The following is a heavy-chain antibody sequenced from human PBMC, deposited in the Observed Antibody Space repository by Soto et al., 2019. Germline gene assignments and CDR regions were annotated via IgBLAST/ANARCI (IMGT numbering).Heavy chain of an antibody. CDR2: IRYDGSNK. J-gene: IGHJ6*01. D-gene: IGHD3-3*01. Sequence: QVQLVESGGGVVQPGRSLRLSCAASGFTFSSYGMHWVRQAPGKGLEWVAVIRYDGSNKDYADSVKGRFTISRDNSKNTLYLQMNRLRAEDTAVYYCASGYLSDFWSGYYPHYYYGMDVWGQGPTVTVSS. CDR1: GFTFSSYG. CDR3: ASGYLSDFWSGYYPHYYYGMDV. V-gene: IGHV3-33*01.